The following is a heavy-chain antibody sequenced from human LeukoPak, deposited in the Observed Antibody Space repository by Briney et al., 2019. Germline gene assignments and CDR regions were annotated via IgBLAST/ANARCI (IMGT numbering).Heavy chain of an antibody. J-gene: IGHJ6*03. D-gene: IGHD3-10*01. Sequence: KPSQTLSLTCTVSGGSISSGSYYWSWIRQPAGKGLEWIGRIYTSGSTNYNPSLKSRVTMSVDTSKNQFSLKLSSVTAADTAVYYCARDSVRSESSGSYYNVGKTQFYYYYYMDVWGKGTTVTISS. CDR2: IYTSGST. V-gene: IGHV4-61*02. CDR3: ARDSVRSESSGSYYNVGKTQFYYYYYMDV. CDR1: GGSISSGSYY.